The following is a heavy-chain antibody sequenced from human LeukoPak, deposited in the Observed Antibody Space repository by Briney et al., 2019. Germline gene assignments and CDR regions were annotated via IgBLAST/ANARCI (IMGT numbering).Heavy chain of an antibody. D-gene: IGHD2/OR15-2a*01. Sequence: ETLSLTCSVSGGSMTNLYWTWIRQPPGKGLEWIGDIYDSGSTRYNTSLESRVTISVDTSKNQFSLKLSSVTAADTAVYYCAKGGSTNFYYGDVWGQGTTVTVSS. CDR2: IYDSGST. J-gene: IGHJ6*02. V-gene: IGHV4-59*01. CDR1: GGSMTNLY. CDR3: AKGGSTNFYYGDV.